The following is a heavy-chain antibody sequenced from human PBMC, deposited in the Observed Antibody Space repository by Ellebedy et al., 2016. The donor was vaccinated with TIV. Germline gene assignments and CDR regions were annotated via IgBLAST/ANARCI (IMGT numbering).Heavy chain of an antibody. V-gene: IGHV5-51*01. CDR2: IHPGDSDT. CDR1: GYSFTTYW. D-gene: IGHD3-10*01. J-gene: IGHJ3*02. Sequence: GESLKISCKGYGYSFTTYWIGWVRQMPGKGLEWMGMIHPGDSDTTYSPSFEGQVTISVDTSISTASLHWSGLKASDTAIYYCARLRRGTSSGSFDIWGRGTLLTVSS. CDR3: ARLRRGTSSGSFDI.